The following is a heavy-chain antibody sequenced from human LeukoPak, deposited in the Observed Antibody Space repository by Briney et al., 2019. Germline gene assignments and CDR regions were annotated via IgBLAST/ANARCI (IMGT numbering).Heavy chain of an antibody. CDR2: IYYSGTT. Sequence: PSETLSLTCTVSGGSISSSSYYWGWIRQPPGKGLEWIGSIYYSGTTYYNPSLKSRVTISVDTSKNQFSLKLSSVTAADTAVYYCARAGDNSSSSDECFDYWGQGILVTVSS. J-gene: IGHJ4*02. V-gene: IGHV4-39*01. CDR1: GGSISSSSYY. D-gene: IGHD6-6*01. CDR3: ARAGDNSSSSDECFDY.